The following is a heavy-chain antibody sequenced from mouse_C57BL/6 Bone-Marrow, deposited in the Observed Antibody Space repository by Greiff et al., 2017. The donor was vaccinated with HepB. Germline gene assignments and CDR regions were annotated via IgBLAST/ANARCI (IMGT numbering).Heavy chain of an antibody. CDR3: TRRRLVYFDY. D-gene: IGHD4-1*01. Sequence: QLQQSGAELVRPGASVTLSCKASGYTFTDYEMHWVKQTPVHGLEWIGAIDPETGGTAYNQKFKGKAILTADKSSSTAYMELRSLTSEDSAVYYCTRRRLVYFDYWGQGTTLTVSS. V-gene: IGHV1-15*01. CDR2: IDPETGGT. CDR1: GYTFTDYE. J-gene: IGHJ2*01.